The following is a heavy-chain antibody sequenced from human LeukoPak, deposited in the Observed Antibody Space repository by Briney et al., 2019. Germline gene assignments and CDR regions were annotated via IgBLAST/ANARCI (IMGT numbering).Heavy chain of an antibody. CDR3: AREEVLWFGEGLNRFDP. Sequence: GASVKVSCKASGYTFTSYYMHWVRQAPGQGLEWMGIINPSGGSTSYAQKFQGRVTMTTDTSTSTAYMELRSLRSDDTAVYYCAREEVLWFGEGLNRFDPWGQGTLVTVSS. CDR2: INPSGGST. V-gene: IGHV1-46*01. J-gene: IGHJ5*02. CDR1: GYTFTSYY. D-gene: IGHD3-10*01.